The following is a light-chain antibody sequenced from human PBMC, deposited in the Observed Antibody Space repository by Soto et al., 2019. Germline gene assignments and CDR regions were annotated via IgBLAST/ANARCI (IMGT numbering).Light chain of an antibody. CDR2: TAS. CDR1: QSISNY. Sequence: DIQMTQSPSSLSASVGDRVTITCRASQSISNYLNWYLQRPGKAPKLLIFTASSLQSGVPSRFSGSGSGTDFTLTISSLLPEDFATYYCQQSFTSPWTFGQGTKVDNK. V-gene: IGKV1-39*01. CDR3: QQSFTSPWT. J-gene: IGKJ1*01.